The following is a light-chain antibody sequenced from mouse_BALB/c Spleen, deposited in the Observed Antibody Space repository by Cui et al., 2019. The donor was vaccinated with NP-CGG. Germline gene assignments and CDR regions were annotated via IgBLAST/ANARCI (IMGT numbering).Light chain of an antibody. Sequence: QALVTQEPALTPSPGETVTLTCRSSTGAVTTSNYANWVQEKPDHLFTGLIGGTNNRAPGVPARFSGSLIGDKAALTITGAQTEDEAIYFCALWYSNHWVFGGGTKLTVL. CDR3: ALWYSNHWV. J-gene: IGLJ1*01. V-gene: IGLV1*01. CDR2: GTN. CDR1: TGAVTTSNY.